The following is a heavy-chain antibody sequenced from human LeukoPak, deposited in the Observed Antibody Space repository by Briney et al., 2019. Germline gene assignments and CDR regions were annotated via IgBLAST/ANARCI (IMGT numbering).Heavy chain of an antibody. CDR3: ARAHDFWSGYYPSAFDY. CDR1: GFTFSSYS. D-gene: IGHD3-3*01. Sequence: GGSLRLSCAASGFTFSSYSMNWVRQAPGKGLEWVSSISSSSSYIYYADSVKGRFTISRDNAKNSLYLQMNSLRAEDTAVYYCARAHDFWSGYYPSAFDYWGQGTLVTVSP. CDR2: ISSSSSYI. J-gene: IGHJ4*02. V-gene: IGHV3-21*01.